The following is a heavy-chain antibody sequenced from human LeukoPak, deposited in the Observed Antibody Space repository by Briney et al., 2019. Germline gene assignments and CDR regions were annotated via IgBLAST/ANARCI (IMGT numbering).Heavy chain of an antibody. D-gene: IGHD3-16*01. J-gene: IGHJ4*02. CDR1: GYTFTGYY. CDR2: INPKSGGT. V-gene: IGHV1-2*02. Sequence: ASVKVSCKASGYTFTGYYMHWVRQAPGQGLEWMGWINPKSGGTNYAEKFQGRVTMTRDTSISTAYMEVIRLRSDDTAVYYCARDNDSRDPPHFDYWGQGTLVTVSS. CDR3: ARDNDSRDPPHFDY.